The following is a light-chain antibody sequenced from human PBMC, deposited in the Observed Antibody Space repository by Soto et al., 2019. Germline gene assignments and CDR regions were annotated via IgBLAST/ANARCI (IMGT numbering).Light chain of an antibody. J-gene: IGLJ2*01. CDR2: VNSDGSH. Sequence: QPVLTQSPSASASLGASVTLTCTLSSGHSNYAIAWHQQQPEKGPRFLMKVNSDGSHIKGDGIPDRFSGSSSGAERYLTISRLQSEDEADFYCQSWGAGDVVFGGGTQLTVL. V-gene: IGLV4-69*01. CDR3: QSWGAGDVV. CDR1: SGHSNYA.